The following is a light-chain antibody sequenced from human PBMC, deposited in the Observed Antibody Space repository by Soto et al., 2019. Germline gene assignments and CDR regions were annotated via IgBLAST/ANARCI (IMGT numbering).Light chain of an antibody. CDR3: TSFTTSKTYI. CDR1: SSDVGSYDY. Sequence: QSALTQPAAVSGSPGQSITISCTGTSSDVGSYDYVSWYQQHPGTAPKLMIYDVTNRPSGVPDRFSGSKSGNTASLTISGLQPEDETDYYCTSFTTSKTYIFGPGTKVTVL. J-gene: IGLJ1*01. CDR2: DVT. V-gene: IGLV2-14*01.